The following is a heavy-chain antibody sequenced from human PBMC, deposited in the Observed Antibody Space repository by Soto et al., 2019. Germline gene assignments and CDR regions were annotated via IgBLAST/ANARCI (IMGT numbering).Heavy chain of an antibody. V-gene: IGHV4-31*03. CDR2: IYYAGSS. J-gene: IGHJ4*02. Sequence: QVQLQESGPGLVKSSQTLSLTCSVSGGSISRSVYYWTWLRQHPGKGLEWIGHIYYAGSSYSNPSLKSRLSMSLDTSKNQFSLKLTSVTAADTAVYYCARCLTTLYYFDSWGQGTLVSVSS. CDR3: ARCLTTLYYFDS. CDR1: GGSISRSVYY. D-gene: IGHD1-1*01.